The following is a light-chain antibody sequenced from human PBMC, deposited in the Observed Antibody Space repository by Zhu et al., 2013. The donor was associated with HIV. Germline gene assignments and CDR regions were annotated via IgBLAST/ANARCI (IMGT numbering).Light chain of an antibody. CDR1: HDIGRY. V-gene: IGKV1-9*01. CDR3: QQCNNWPLT. Sequence: DIQLTQSPSFLSASVGDRVTITCRASHDIGRYLAWYQQKPGKAPSLFIYAASTLETGVPSRFSGSGSGTEFTLTISSLQSEDFAVYYCQQCNNWPLTFGGGTKVEIK. CDR2: AAS. J-gene: IGKJ4*01.